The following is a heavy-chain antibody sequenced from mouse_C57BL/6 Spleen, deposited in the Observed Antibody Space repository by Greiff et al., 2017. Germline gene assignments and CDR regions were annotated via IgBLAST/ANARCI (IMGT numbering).Heavy chain of an antibody. J-gene: IGHJ2*01. CDR3: ARVLYYCAFDD. Sequence: EVHLVESGPGLVKPSQSLSLTCSVTGYSISSGYYWNWIRQFPGKELECMGYISYDGSNTYNSSLINRISITRDTSKNQFFLKLHSVTTEATDNYSCARVLYYCAFDDWGQGTTLTVSS. CDR1: GYSISSGYY. D-gene: IGHD1-1*01. CDR2: ISYDGSN. V-gene: IGHV3-6*01.